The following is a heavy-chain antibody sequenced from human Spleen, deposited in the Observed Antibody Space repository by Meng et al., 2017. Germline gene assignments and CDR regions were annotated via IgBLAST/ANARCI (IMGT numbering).Heavy chain of an antibody. Sequence: GESLKISCAASGFSFGSFEMNWVRQAPGKGLEWVAVISYDGSNKYYADSVKGRFTISRDNSKNTLYLQMNSLRAEDTAAYYCARVMTTEVTPSLGAFDIWGQGTMVTVSS. D-gene: IGHD4-23*01. CDR1: GFSFGSFE. V-gene: IGHV3-30*04. J-gene: IGHJ3*02. CDR3: ARVMTTEVTPSLGAFDI. CDR2: ISYDGSNK.